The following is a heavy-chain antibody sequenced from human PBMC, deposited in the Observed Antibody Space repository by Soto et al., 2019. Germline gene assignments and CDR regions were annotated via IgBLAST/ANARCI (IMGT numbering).Heavy chain of an antibody. CDR1: GGSISSYY. V-gene: IGHV4-59*08. Sequence: SETLSLTCTVSGGSISSYYWSWIRQPPGKGLEWIGYIYYSGSTNYNPSLKSRVTISVDTSKNQFSLKLSSVTAADTAVYYCARPTYYYDSSGYYVGAFDIWGQGTMVTVSS. J-gene: IGHJ3*02. CDR3: ARPTYYYDSSGYYVGAFDI. CDR2: IYYSGST. D-gene: IGHD3-22*01.